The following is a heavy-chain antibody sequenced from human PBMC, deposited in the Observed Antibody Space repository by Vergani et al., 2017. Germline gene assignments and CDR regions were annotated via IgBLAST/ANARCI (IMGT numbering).Heavy chain of an antibody. V-gene: IGHV1-3*01. CDR1: GYTFTSYA. J-gene: IGHJ4*02. CDR3: ARDGGSGKTSDY. D-gene: IGHD3-10*01. CDR2: INAGNGNT. Sequence: QVQLVQSGSELKKPWASVKVSCKASGYTFTSYAMHWVRQAPGQRLEWMGWINAGNGNTKYSQKFQGRVTITRDTSASTAYMELSRLRSDDTAVYYCARDGGSGKTSDYWGQGTLVTVSS.